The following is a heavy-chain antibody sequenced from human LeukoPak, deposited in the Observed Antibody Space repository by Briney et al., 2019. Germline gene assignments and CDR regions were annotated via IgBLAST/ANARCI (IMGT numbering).Heavy chain of an antibody. CDR2: ISGSGGST. J-gene: IGHJ5*02. CDR3: AKATVTTRLRTPNWFDP. D-gene: IGHD4-17*01. Sequence: NPGGSLRLSCAASGFTFSSYAMSWVRQAPGKGLEWVSAISGSGGSTYYADSVKGRFTISRDNSKNTLYLQMNSLRAEDTAVYYCAKATVTTRLRTPNWFDPWGQGTLVTVSS. CDR1: GFTFSSYA. V-gene: IGHV3-23*01.